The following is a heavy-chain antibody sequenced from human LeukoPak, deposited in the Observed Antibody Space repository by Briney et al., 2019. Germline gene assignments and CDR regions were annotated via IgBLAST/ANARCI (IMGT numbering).Heavy chain of an antibody. D-gene: IGHD3-22*01. CDR2: MYLSGTT. Sequence: SGTLSLTCTVSGDSINSLDLWSWVRQPPGKGLEWIGEMYLSGTTHSNPSVKSRVTISIDKSKNQFFLNLSSVTAADTAIYYCAGLVGRYSSGLYYYYFDYWGQGTLVTVSS. V-gene: IGHV4-4*02. CDR3: AGLVGRYSSGLYYYYFDY. J-gene: IGHJ4*02. CDR1: GDSINSLDL.